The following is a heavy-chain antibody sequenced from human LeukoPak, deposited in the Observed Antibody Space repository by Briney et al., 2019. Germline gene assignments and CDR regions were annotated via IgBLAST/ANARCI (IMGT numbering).Heavy chain of an antibody. Sequence: GGSLRLACAASGFTFSSYAMSWVRQAPGKGLEWVSGISGSGGSRYYADSVKGRFTISRDNSKNTPHLQMNSLRAEDTAVYYCAKDPYLFDYWGQGTLVTVSS. CDR3: AKDPYLFDY. J-gene: IGHJ4*02. V-gene: IGHV3-23*01. CDR1: GFTFSSYA. D-gene: IGHD3-10*01. CDR2: ISGSGGSR.